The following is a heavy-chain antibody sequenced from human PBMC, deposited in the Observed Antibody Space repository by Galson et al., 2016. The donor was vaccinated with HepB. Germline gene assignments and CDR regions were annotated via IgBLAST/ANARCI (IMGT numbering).Heavy chain of an antibody. J-gene: IGHJ5*02. CDR2: INPSGGST. V-gene: IGHV1-46*01. Sequence: SVKVSCKASGYTFTRYYIHWVRQAPGQGLEWMGVINPSGGSTKDAQTSQGRFTMTRDKSTSTVYMELSSLRTEDTAVYSCARGGYYDSSGSLRSWGQGTLVTVSS. D-gene: IGHD3-22*01. CDR1: GYTFTRYY. CDR3: ARGGYYDSSGSLRS.